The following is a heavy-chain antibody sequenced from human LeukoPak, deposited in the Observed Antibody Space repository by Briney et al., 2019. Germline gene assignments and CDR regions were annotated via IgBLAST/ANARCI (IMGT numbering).Heavy chain of an antibody. CDR2: ISHSGGST. Sequence: GGSLRLSCAASGFTFSNYAMSWVRQAPGKGLEWVSAISHSGGSTYYGDSVKGRFTISRDNSNNTLYLQMNSLRAEDTAVYYCAKDRLCDTALHYWGQGTLVTVSS. D-gene: IGHD5-18*01. CDR1: GFTFSNYA. J-gene: IGHJ4*02. CDR3: AKDRLCDTALHY. V-gene: IGHV3-23*01.